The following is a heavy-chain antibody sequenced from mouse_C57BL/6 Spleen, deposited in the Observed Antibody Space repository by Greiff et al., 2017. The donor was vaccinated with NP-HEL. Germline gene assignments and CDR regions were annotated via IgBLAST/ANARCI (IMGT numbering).Heavy chain of an antibody. CDR2: ICSDGTT. Sequence: LQESGPGLVAPSPSLSITCTVSGFSLTSYGVHWVRQPPGKGLEWMGVICSDGTTTYNSDLKYRLSISKDTSKSQVFLKMNRLQTDATAMYYCARQGAKCYAMDYWGQGTSVTVSS. CDR1: GFSLTSYG. CDR3: ARQGAKCYAMDY. V-gene: IGHV2-6-1*01. J-gene: IGHJ4*01.